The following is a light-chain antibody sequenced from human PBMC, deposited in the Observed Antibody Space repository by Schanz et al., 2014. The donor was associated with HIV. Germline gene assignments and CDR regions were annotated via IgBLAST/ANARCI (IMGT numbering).Light chain of an antibody. CDR2: RNN. CDR3: AAWDDSLSGWV. V-gene: IGLV1-47*01. Sequence: QSVLTQPPSASGTPGQRVTISCSGSSSNIGSNSVHWYQPLPGTAPKLLIYRNNQWPSGVPDRFSGSKSGTSASLAISGLRSEDEADYYCAAWDDSLSGWVFGGGTKVTVL. J-gene: IGLJ3*02. CDR1: SSNIGSNS.